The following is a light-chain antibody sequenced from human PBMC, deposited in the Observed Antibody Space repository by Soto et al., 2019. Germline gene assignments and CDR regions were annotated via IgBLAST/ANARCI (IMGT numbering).Light chain of an antibody. CDR3: SSYTSSSYVV. V-gene: IGLV2-14*01. J-gene: IGLJ2*01. CDR2: EVS. CDR1: SSDVGGYNY. Sequence: QSALTQPASVSGSPGQSITISCTGTSSDVGGYNYVSWYQQHPGKAPKLMIYEVSNRPSGVSNRFSGSKSGNTASLTISGLQAEDEADYYCSSYTSSSYVVFGGGTKPPS.